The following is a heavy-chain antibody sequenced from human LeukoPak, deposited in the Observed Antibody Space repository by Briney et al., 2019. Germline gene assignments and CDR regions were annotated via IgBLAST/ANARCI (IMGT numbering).Heavy chain of an antibody. V-gene: IGHV4-59*01. J-gene: IGHJ4*02. D-gene: IGHD1-26*01. CDR1: GGSISSYY. Sequence: SETLSLTCTVSGGSISSYYWSWIRQPPGKGLKWIGYIYYSGSTNYNPSLKSRVTISVDTSKNQFSLKLSSVTAADTAVYYCARYLVGANYYFDYWGQGTLVTVSS. CDR2: IYYSGST. CDR3: ARYLVGANYYFDY.